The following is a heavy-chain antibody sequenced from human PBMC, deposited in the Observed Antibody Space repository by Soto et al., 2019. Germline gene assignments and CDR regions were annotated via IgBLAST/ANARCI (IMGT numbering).Heavy chain of an antibody. CDR1: GFTFSSYA. Sequence: EVQLLESGGGLVQPGGSLRLSCAASGFTFSSYAMSWVRQAPGKGLEWDSAITASGDTTYYADSVKGRFTISRDNSKSTMYMQKDSRSAEDTAVYYCAKERPLRNCTRTSCLGAFDIWGQGTMVTVSS. V-gene: IGHV3-23*01. D-gene: IGHD2-2*01. CDR2: ITASGDTT. CDR3: AKERPLRNCTRTSCLGAFDI. J-gene: IGHJ3*02.